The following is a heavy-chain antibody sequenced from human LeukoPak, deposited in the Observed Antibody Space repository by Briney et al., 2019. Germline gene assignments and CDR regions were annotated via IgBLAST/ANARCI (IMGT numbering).Heavy chain of an antibody. CDR2: IIPIFDTA. J-gene: IGHJ4*02. D-gene: IGHD6-13*01. CDR1: GGTFSSYA. V-gene: IGHV1-69*13. Sequence: SVKVSCKASGGTFSSYAISWVRQAPGQGLEWMGGIIPIFDTANYAQKFQGRVTITADESTSTAYMELSSLRSEDTAVYYCASSAAAGTEDDYWGQGTLVTVSS. CDR3: ASSAAAGTEDDY.